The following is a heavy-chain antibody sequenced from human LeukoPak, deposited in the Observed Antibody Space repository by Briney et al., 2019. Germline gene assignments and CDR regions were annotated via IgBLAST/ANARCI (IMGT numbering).Heavy chain of an antibody. Sequence: SGTLSLTCAVSGYSINSAYYWGWIRQPPGKGLEWIGYIYYSGSTNYNPSLKSRVTISVDTSKNQFSLKLSSVTAADTAVYYCASLPSYWGQGTLVTVSS. CDR1: GYSINSAYY. J-gene: IGHJ4*02. CDR2: IYYSGST. CDR3: ASLPSY. V-gene: IGHV4-61*01.